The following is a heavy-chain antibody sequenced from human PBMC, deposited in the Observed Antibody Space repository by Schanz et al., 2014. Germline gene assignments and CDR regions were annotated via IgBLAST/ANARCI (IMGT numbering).Heavy chain of an antibody. Sequence: VQLVESGGGLVQPGGSLRLSCAASGFTFSDSWMHWVRQAPGKGLEWVSEIYSGASTDYADSVKGRFTISGDNSKNTLYLQMNSLRAEDTAVYYCARDPGGTKTHGLWGQGTLVTVSS. D-gene: IGHD2-15*01. V-gene: IGHV3-66*01. CDR1: GFTFSDSW. CDR3: ARDPGGTKTHGL. CDR2: IYSGAST. J-gene: IGHJ4*02.